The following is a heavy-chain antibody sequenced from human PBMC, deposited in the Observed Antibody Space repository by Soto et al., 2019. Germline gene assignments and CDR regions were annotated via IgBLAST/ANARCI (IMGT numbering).Heavy chain of an antibody. V-gene: IGHV3-30-3*01. CDR3: ARDVCTNGVCYMDY. D-gene: IGHD2-8*01. CDR2: ISYDGSNK. CDR1: GFTFSSYA. J-gene: IGHJ4*02. Sequence: PGGSLRLSCAASGFTFSSYAMHWVRQAPGKGLEWVAVISYDGSNKYYADSVKGRFTISRDNSKNTLYLQMNSLRAEDTAVYYCARDVCTNGVCYMDYWGQGTLVTVSS.